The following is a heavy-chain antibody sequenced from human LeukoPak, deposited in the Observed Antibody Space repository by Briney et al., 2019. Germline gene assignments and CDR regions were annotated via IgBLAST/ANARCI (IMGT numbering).Heavy chain of an antibody. CDR1: AFTFSSYG. CDR3: AKDGGSGWSGLGFDY. V-gene: IGHV3-30*18. CDR2: ISYDGRNK. D-gene: IGHD6-19*01. J-gene: IGHJ4*02. Sequence: GGSLRLSCAASAFTFSSYGMHRVRQTPGKGLERVAVISYDGRNKYYADSVKGRFTIYRDNSKNTLYLQMNSLRDEDTAVYYCAKDGGSGWSGLGFDYWGQGTLVTVSS.